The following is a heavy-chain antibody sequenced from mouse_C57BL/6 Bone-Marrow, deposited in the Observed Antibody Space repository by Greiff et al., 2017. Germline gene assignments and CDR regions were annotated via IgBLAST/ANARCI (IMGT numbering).Heavy chain of an antibody. D-gene: IGHD2-14*01. CDR2: IWSDGST. CDR3: AIHTPFCWYAIDY. V-gene: IGHV2-6-1*01. J-gene: IGHJ4*01. Sequence: VKLVESGPGLVAPSQSLSITCTVSGFSLTSYGVHWVRQPPGKGLAWLVVIWSDGSTSYNSALQSRLSISTDNSKSQVFLKMNSLQTDDTAMYYCAIHTPFCWYAIDYWGQGTSVTVSS. CDR1: GFSLTSYG.